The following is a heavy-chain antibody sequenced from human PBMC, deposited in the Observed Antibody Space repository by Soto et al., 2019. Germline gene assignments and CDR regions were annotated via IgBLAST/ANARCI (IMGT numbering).Heavy chain of an antibody. CDR2: ISSSSSTI. J-gene: IGHJ4*02. V-gene: IGHV3-48*01. CDR1: GFTFSSYS. CDR3: ARARRSIAARPGGVDY. Sequence: GGSLRLSCAASGFTFSSYSMNWVRQAPGKGLEWVSYISSSSSTIYYADSVKGRFTISRDNAKNSLYLQMNSLRAEDTAVYYCARARRSIAARPGGVDYWGQGTLVTVSS. D-gene: IGHD6-6*01.